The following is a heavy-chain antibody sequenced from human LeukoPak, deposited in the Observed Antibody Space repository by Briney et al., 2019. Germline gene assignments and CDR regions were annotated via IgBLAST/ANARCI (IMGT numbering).Heavy chain of an antibody. CDR3: ARAYSSASWFDP. CDR2: IYDSGIT. D-gene: IGHD3-22*01. CDR1: GVSINSLY. J-gene: IGHJ5*02. Sequence: KPSETLSLTCSVSGVSINSLYFIWIRQSPGKGLEWIGYIYDSGITKYNPSLKSRVTISVDTPKNQFSLRLRSVTAADTAVYFCARAYSSASWFDPWGQGTLVTVSS. V-gene: IGHV4-59*11.